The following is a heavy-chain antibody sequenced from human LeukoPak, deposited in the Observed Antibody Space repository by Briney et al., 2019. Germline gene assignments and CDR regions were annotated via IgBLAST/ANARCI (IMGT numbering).Heavy chain of an antibody. D-gene: IGHD4-17*01. J-gene: IGHJ4*02. CDR2: IYYTANT. CDR1: GGSISSYY. Sequence: KTSETLSLTCTVSGGSISSYYWSWVRQPPGKGLEWIGYIYYTANTNYNPSLRSRVTISVDTSKNQFSLKLTSVTAADTAVYYCARGGNYGDYDGYFDYWGQGTLVTVSS. V-gene: IGHV4-59*08. CDR3: ARGGNYGDYDGYFDY.